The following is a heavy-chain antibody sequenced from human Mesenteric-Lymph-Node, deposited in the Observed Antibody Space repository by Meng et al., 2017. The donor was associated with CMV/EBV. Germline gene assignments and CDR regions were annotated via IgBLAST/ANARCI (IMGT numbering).Heavy chain of an antibody. D-gene: IGHD1-26*01. CDR2: ISAYNGNT. Sequence: ASVKVSCKASGYTFTSYGISWVRQAPGQGLEWMGWISAYNGNTNYAQKLQGRVTMTTDTSTSTAYMELRSLRSDDTAQYYCARILGLSGSFNSAWGYWGQGTLVTVSS. J-gene: IGHJ4*02. CDR3: ARILGLSGSFNSAWGY. V-gene: IGHV1-18*01. CDR1: GYTFTSYG.